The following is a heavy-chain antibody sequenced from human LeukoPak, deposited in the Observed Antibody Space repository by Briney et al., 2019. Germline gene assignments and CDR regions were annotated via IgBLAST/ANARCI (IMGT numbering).Heavy chain of an antibody. Sequence: GGSLRLSCAASGFTFSSYAMSWVRQAPGKGLEWVSAISGSGGSTYYADSVKGRFTISRDNSKNTLYLQMNSLRAEDTAVYYCAKDTAPKGYRLRYGGFDYWGQGTLVTVSS. CDR1: GFTFSSYA. V-gene: IGHV3-23*01. D-gene: IGHD2-2*01. J-gene: IGHJ4*02. CDR3: AKDTAPKGYRLRYGGFDY. CDR2: ISGSGGST.